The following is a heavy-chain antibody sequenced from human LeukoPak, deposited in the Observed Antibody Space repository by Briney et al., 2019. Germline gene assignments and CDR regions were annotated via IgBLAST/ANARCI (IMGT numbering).Heavy chain of an antibody. CDR3: ARDPIGGSMLQGNWFDP. D-gene: IGHD2-15*01. J-gene: IGHJ5*02. CDR1: GFTFSSYS. V-gene: IGHV3-21*01. CDR2: ISSSSSYI. Sequence: GGSLRLSCAASGFTFSSYSMNWVRQAPGKGLEWVSSISSSSSYIYYADSVKGRFTISRDNAKNSLYLQMNSLRAEDTAVYYCARDPIGGSMLQGNWFDPWGQGTLVTVSS.